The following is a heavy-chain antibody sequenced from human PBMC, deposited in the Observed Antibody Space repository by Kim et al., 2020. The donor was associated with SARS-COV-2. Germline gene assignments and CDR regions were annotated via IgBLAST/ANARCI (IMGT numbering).Heavy chain of an antibody. CDR2: IYYSGST. CDR1: GGSISSYY. V-gene: IGHV4-59*13. D-gene: IGHD6-19*01. Sequence: SETLSLTCTVSGGSISSYYWSWIRQPPGKGLEWIGYIYYSGSTNYNPSLKSRVTISVDTSKNQFSLKLSSVTAADTAVYYCASSSSGYYYYGMDVWGQGTTVTVSS. J-gene: IGHJ6*02. CDR3: ASSSSGYYYYGMDV.